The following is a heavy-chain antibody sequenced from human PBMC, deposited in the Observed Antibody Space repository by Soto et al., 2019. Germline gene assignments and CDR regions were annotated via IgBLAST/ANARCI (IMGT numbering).Heavy chain of an antibody. D-gene: IGHD3-3*01. CDR3: ARVRRPILFVRAPIIQH. CDR2: ISSSSSYI. CDR1: GFTFSSYS. J-gene: IGHJ1*01. Sequence: GGSLRLSCAASGFTFSSYSMNWVRQAPGKGLEWVSSISSSSSYIYYADSVKGRFTISRDNAKNSLYLQMNSLRAEDTAVYYCARVRRPILFVRAPIIQHWGQGTLVTVSS. V-gene: IGHV3-21*01.